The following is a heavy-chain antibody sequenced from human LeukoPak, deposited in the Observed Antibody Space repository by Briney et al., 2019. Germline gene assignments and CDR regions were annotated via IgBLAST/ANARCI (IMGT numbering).Heavy chain of an antibody. D-gene: IGHD2-15*01. J-gene: IGHJ2*01. CDR1: GYTFTGYY. CDR2: ISAYNGNT. V-gene: IGHV1-18*04. CDR3: ARDRSCSGGSCYSFWYFDL. Sequence: APVKVSCKASGYTFTGYYMHWVRQAPGQGLEWMGWISAYNGNTNYAQKLQGGVTMTTDTSTSTAYMELRSLRSDDTAVYYCARDRSCSGGSCYSFWYFDLWGRGTLVTVSS.